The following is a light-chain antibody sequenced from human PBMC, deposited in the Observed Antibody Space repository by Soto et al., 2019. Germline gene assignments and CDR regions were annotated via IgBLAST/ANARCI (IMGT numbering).Light chain of an antibody. J-gene: IGKJ2*01. V-gene: IGKV1-6*01. CDR2: AAS. Sequence: AIQMTQSPSSLSASVGDRVTITCRASQGIRNDLGWYQQKPGKAPKLLIYAASSLQSVVPSRFSGSVSGTDFTLTISSLQPEDFATYYCLQDYNYQYPFGQGTKLQIK. CDR3: LQDYNYQYP. CDR1: QGIRND.